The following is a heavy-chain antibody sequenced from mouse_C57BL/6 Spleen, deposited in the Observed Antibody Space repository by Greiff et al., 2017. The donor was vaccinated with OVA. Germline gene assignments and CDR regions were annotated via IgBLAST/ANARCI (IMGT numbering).Heavy chain of an antibody. V-gene: IGHV1-52*01. CDR2: IDPSDSET. CDR3: ARSEGMVTTGDYYAMDD. D-gene: IGHD2-2*01. Sequence: QVQLQQPGAELVRPGSSVKLSCKASGYTFTSYWMHWVKQRPIQGLEWIGNIDPSDSETHYNQKFKDKATLTVDKSSSTAYMQLSSLTSEDSAVYYCARSEGMVTTGDYYAMDDWGQGTSVTVSS. CDR1: GYTFTSYW. J-gene: IGHJ4*01.